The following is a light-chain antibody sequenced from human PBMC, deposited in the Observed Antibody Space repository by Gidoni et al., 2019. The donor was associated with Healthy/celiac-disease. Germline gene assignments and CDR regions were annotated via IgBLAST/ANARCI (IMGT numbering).Light chain of an antibody. CDR1: QGIRND. CDR3: LQHNSYPYT. Sequence: DIQMTQSPSSLSASVGDRVTITCRASQGIRNDLGWYQQKPGKAPKRLIYAASSLQSGVPSRFSGSGGTEFTLTISSLQPEDFATYYCLQHNSYPYTFGQXTKLEIK. CDR2: AAS. J-gene: IGKJ2*01. V-gene: IGKV1-17*01.